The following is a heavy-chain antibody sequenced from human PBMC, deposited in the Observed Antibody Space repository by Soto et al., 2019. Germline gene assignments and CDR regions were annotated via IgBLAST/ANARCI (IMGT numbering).Heavy chain of an antibody. J-gene: IGHJ4*02. Sequence: VQLVESGGGLVKPGGSLRLSCAASGFTFSSYAMHWVRQAPGKGLEWVAVISYDGSNKYYADSVKGRFTISRDNSKNTLYLQMNSLRAEDTAVYYCARDLSPYSSGWYGFDYWGQGTLVTVSS. D-gene: IGHD6-19*01. CDR2: ISYDGSNK. V-gene: IGHV3-30-3*01. CDR3: ARDLSPYSSGWYGFDY. CDR1: GFTFSSYA.